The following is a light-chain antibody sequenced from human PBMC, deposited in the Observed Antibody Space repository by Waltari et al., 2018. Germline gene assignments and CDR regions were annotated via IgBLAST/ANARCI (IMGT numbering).Light chain of an antibody. CDR1: QSVTSY. CDR3: QQRSDWPPG. CDR2: DAS. Sequence: EIVLTQSPATLSLSPGERATLSCRASQSVTSYLAWYQQKPGQAPRLLLYDASTRATGIPARFSGSGSGTDFTLTISSLEPEDFAVYYCQQRSDWPPGFGQGTKVEIK. V-gene: IGKV3-11*01. J-gene: IGKJ1*01.